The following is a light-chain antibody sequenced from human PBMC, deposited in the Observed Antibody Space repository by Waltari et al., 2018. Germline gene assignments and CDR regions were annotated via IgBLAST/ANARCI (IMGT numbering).Light chain of an antibody. Sequence: DIVMTQTPLSLPVTLGEPASISCRSSQSLLDSEDGNTYLEWYLQKPGQSPQLLIYEVSNRASGVPDRFSGSGSDTDFTLKISRVEAEDVGVYYCMQALEFHSFGQGTNVEIK. CDR2: EVS. V-gene: IGKV2-40*01. CDR1: QSLLDSEDGNTY. J-gene: IGKJ2*03. CDR3: MQALEFHS.